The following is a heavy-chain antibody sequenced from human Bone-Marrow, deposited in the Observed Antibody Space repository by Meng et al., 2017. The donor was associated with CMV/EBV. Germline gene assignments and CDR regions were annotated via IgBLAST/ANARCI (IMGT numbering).Heavy chain of an antibody. D-gene: IGHD2-2*01. V-gene: IGHV1-18*01. CDR1: GYTFTSYG. CDR2: ISAYNGNT. J-gene: IGHJ4*02. Sequence: ASVKVSCKASGYTFTSYGISWVRQAPGQGLEWMGWISAYNGNTNYAQKLQGRVTMTTDTSTSTAYMELRSLRSDDTAVYYCARGGRWGYQLLLGPGGYFGYWGQGTLVTVSS. CDR3: ARGGRWGYQLLLGPGGYFGY.